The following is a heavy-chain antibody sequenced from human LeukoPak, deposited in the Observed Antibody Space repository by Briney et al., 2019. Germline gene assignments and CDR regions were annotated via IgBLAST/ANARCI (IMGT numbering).Heavy chain of an antibody. CDR1: GGSISSGSYY. CDR2: IYTSGST. J-gene: IGHJ4*02. V-gene: IGHV4-61*09. CDR3: ARAGGDVGWYGTIDY. Sequence: SQTLSLTCNVSGGSISSGSYYWSWIRQPAGKGLEWIGHIYTSGSTSYNPSLQRRVSISVDTSKHQFSLKVTSVTAADTAVYYCARAGGDVGWYGTIDYWGQGTLVTVSS. D-gene: IGHD6-19*01.